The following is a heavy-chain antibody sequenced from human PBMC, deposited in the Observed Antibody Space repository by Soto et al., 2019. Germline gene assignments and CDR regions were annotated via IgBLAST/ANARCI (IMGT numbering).Heavy chain of an antibody. D-gene: IGHD3-16*02. CDR1: GFTFSSYV. J-gene: IGHJ4*02. Sequence: GGSLRLSCAASGFTFSSYVMSWVRQSPGKGLERVSAISESGRTTYYADSVKGRFTISRDNSRNTLYLQMNSLRAEDTAVYYCAKGSPHDNVWGSYRPLDYWGQGTLVTVSS. V-gene: IGHV3-23*01. CDR3: AKGSPHDNVWGSYRPLDY. CDR2: ISESGRTT.